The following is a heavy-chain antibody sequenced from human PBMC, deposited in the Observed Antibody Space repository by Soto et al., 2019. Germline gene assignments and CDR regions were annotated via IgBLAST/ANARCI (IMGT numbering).Heavy chain of an antibody. CDR2: ISSSSSTI. J-gene: IGHJ6*03. V-gene: IGHV3-48*01. Sequence: PGGSLRLSCAGSGFTFSSYSMNWVRQAPGKGLEWVSYISSSSSTIYYADSVKGRFTISRDNAKNSLYLQMNSLRAEDTAVYYCARVPYSKYYYYYTDVWGKGTTVTVSS. D-gene: IGHD4-4*01. CDR1: GFTFSSYS. CDR3: ARVPYSKYYYYYTDV.